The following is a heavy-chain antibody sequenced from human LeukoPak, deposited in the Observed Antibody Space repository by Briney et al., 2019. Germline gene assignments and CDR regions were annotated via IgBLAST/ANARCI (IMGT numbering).Heavy chain of an antibody. Sequence: LSLTCAVYGGSFSDYYWSWIRQPPGKGLEWVSSISGSGSYIHYADSLKGRFTISRDNAKNSLYLQMNSLRAEDTAVYYCARGQQLVPGRPDYFDYWGQGTLVTVSS. J-gene: IGHJ4*02. CDR3: ARGQQLVPGRPDYFDY. D-gene: IGHD6-13*01. CDR1: GGSFSDYY. CDR2: ISGSGSYI. V-gene: IGHV3-11*06.